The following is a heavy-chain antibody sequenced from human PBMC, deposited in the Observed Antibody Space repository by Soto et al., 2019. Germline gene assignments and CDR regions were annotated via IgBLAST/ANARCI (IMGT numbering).Heavy chain of an antibody. CDR2: IKQDGSEK. CDR3: ARLGFGDLYYFDY. CDR1: GFTFSSYW. V-gene: IGHV3-7*03. Sequence: GGSLRLSCAASGFTFSSYWMSWVRQAPGKGLEWVANIKQDGSEKYYVDSVKGRFTISRDNAKNSLYLQMNSLRAEDTAVYYCARLGFGDLYYFDYWGQGTLVTVSS. J-gene: IGHJ4*01. D-gene: IGHD3-10*01.